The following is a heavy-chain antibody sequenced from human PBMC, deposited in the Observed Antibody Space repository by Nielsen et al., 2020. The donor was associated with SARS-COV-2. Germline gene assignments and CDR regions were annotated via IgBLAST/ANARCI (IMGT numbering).Heavy chain of an antibody. Sequence: ASVKVSCKASGGTFSSYTISWVRQAPGQGLEWMGWINPNSGGTNYAQKFQGRVTMTRDTSISTAYMELSRLRSDDTAVYYCARTDLGESYGMDVWGQGTTVTVSS. J-gene: IGHJ6*02. CDR2: INPNSGGT. CDR3: ARTDLGESYGMDV. CDR1: GGTFSSYT. V-gene: IGHV1-2*02.